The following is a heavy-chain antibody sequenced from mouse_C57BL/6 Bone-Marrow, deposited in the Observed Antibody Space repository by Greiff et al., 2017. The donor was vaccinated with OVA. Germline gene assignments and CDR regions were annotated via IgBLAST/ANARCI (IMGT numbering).Heavy chain of an antibody. V-gene: IGHV1-22*01. CDR2: INPNNGGT. Sequence: EVQLQQSGPELVKPGASVKMSCKASGYTFTDYNMHWVKQSHGKSLEWIGYINPNNGGTSYNQKFKGKATLTVNKSSSTAYMELRSLTSEDSAVYYCARSTYYGSSLWYFDVWGTGTTVTVSS. CDR1: GYTFTDYN. CDR3: ARSTYYGSSLWYFDV. D-gene: IGHD1-1*01. J-gene: IGHJ1*03.